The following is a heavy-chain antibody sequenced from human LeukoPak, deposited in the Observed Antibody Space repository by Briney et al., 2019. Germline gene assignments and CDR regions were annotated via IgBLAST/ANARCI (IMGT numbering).Heavy chain of an antibody. CDR3: ARRSRTETSCTGFDY. CDR1: GFTFSSYA. D-gene: IGHD3/OR15-3a*01. J-gene: IGHJ4*02. Sequence: GGSLRLSCAASGFTFSSYAMSWVRQAPGKGLEWVSAISGSGDTTYYAVSVKGRFTISRDNSKNTLYLQMNSLRADDTALYYCARRSRTETSCTGFDYWGQGSLVTVSS. V-gene: IGHV3-23*01. CDR2: ISGSGDTT.